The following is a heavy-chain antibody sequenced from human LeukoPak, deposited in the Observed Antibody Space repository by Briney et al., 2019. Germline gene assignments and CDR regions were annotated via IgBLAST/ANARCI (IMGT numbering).Heavy chain of an antibody. D-gene: IGHD2-21*02. V-gene: IGHV4-4*07. J-gene: IGHJ5*02. CDR1: GGSISSYY. Sequence: PSETLSLTCTVSGGSISSYYWSWIRQPAGKGLEWIGRTYTSGSTNYNPSLKSRVTMSVDTSKNQFSLKLSSVTAADTAVYYCARDNPHIVVVTAQNWFDPWGQGTLVTVSS. CDR3: ARDNPHIVVVTAQNWFDP. CDR2: TYTSGST.